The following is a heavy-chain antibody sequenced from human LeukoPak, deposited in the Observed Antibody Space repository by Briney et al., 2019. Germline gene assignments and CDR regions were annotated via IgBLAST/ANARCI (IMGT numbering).Heavy chain of an antibody. D-gene: IGHD1/OR15-1a*01. J-gene: IGHJ4*02. CDR3: ARARNSAWNIDY. CDR2: ISSSGDFI. V-gene: IGHV3-48*03. Sequence: GGSLRLSCVGSGFTFSSYEMNWVRQAPGKGLEWVSYISSSGDFIYYADSVKGRFTISRDNAKNSLYLQMISLRAEDTAVYSCARARNSAWNIDYWGRGTLVTVSS. CDR1: GFTFSSYE.